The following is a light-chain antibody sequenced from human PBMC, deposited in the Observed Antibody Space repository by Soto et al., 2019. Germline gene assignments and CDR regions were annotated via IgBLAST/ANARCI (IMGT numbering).Light chain of an antibody. CDR2: EVS. J-gene: IGLJ3*02. V-gene: IGLV2-14*01. CDR3: SSYTSSNTWV. Sequence: HSALTQPASVSGSPGQSITISCTGTSSDVGGYNYVSWYQQHPGKVPRLMIYEVSNQPSGLSNRFSGSKSGNTASLTISGLQAEDEADYYCSSYTSSNTWVFGGGTKLTVL. CDR1: SSDVGGYNY.